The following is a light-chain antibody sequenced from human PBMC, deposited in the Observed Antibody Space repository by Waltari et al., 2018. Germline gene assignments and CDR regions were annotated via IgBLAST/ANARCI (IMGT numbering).Light chain of an antibody. CDR3: SSFAGSSQML. CDR2: GVS. V-gene: IGLV2-8*01. CDR1: SSDVGGFDS. Sequence: QSALTQPPSASGSPGQSVTISCTGTSSDVGGFDSVSWYQQPPGKVPRLRIYGVSKRPAGLPDRCSGSKSGNTASLTVSGLQVEDEADYYCSSFAGSSQMLFGGGTKLTVL. J-gene: IGLJ2*01.